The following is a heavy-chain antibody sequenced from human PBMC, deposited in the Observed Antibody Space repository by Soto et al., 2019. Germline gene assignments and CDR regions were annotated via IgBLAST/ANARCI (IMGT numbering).Heavy chain of an antibody. J-gene: IGHJ6*02. CDR3: AGGAAGIPYSYYYYGMDV. Sequence: QVQLVESGGGVVQPGRSLRLSCAASGFTFSSYGMHWVRQAPGKGLEWVAVIWYDGSNKYYADSVKGRFTISRDNSKNTLYLQMNSLRDEDTAVYYGAGGAAGIPYSYYYYGMDVWGQGTTVTVSS. CDR1: GFTFSSYG. V-gene: IGHV3-33*01. D-gene: IGHD6-13*01. CDR2: IWYDGSNK.